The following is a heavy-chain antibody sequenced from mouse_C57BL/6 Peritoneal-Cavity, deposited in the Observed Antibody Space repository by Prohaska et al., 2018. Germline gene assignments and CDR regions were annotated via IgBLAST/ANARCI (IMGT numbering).Heavy chain of an antibody. CDR2: ISSGSSTI. CDR3: ARDPAWFAY. J-gene: IGHJ3*01. V-gene: IGHV5-17*01. CDR1: GFTFSDYG. Sequence: EVQLVESGGGLVKPGGSLKLSCAASGFTFSDYGMHWVRQAPEKGLDLVAYISSGSSTIYYADTVKGRFTISRDNAKNTLFLQMTSLRSEDTAMYYCARDPAWFAYWGQGTLVTVSA.